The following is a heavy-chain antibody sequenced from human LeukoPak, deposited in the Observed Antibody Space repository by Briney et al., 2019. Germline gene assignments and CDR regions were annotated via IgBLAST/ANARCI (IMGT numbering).Heavy chain of an antibody. J-gene: IGHJ6*03. CDR2: INHSGST. CDR3: ARGQQPSLRYYYYYMDV. CDR1: GGSFSGYY. Sequence: SETLSLTCAVYGGSFSGYYWSWIRQPPGKGLEWIGEINHSGSTNYNPPLKSRVTISVDTSKNQFSLKLSSVTAADTAVYYCARGQQPSLRYYYYYMDVWGKGTTVTVSS. V-gene: IGHV4-34*01. D-gene: IGHD6-13*01.